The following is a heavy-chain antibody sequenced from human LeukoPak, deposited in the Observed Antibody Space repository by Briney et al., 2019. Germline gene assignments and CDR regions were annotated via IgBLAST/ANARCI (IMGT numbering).Heavy chain of an antibody. D-gene: IGHD2-21*02. Sequence: SQTLSLTCTVSGGSISSGGYYWSWIRQHPGKGLEWIGYIYYSGSTYYNPSLKSRVTISVDTSKNQFSLKLSSVTAADTAVYYCARVRLEAYCGDDCPEYFQHWGQGTLVTVSS. CDR3: ARVRLEAYCGDDCPEYFQH. V-gene: IGHV4-31*03. CDR1: GGSISSGGYY. J-gene: IGHJ1*01. CDR2: IYYSGST.